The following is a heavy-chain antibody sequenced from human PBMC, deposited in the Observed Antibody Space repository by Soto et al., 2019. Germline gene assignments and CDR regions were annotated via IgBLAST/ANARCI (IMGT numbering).Heavy chain of an antibody. CDR2: TYYRSKWYN. V-gene: IGHV6-1*01. CDR3: ARRRGYSGYDYYFDY. J-gene: IGHJ4*02. D-gene: IGHD5-12*01. Sequence: QSQTLSLTCAISGDSVSSNSAAWNWIRQSPSRGLEWLGRTYYRSKWYNDYAVSVKSRTTINPDTSKNQFSLQLNSVTPEDTAVYYCARRRGYSGYDYYFDYWGQGTLVTVSS. CDR1: GDSVSSNSAA.